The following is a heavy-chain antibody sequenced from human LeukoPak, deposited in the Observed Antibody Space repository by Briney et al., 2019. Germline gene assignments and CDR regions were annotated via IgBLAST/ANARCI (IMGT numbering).Heavy chain of an antibody. CDR3: TTDLGIVVVITAYFDY. D-gene: IGHD3-22*01. J-gene: IGHJ4*02. Sequence: GGSLRLSCAASGFTFSSYSMNWVRQAPGKGLEWVGRIKSKTDGGTTDYAAPVKGRFTISRDDSKNTLYLQMNSLKTEDTAVYYCTTDLGIVVVITAYFDYWGQGTLVTVSS. V-gene: IGHV3-15*01. CDR2: IKSKTDGGTT. CDR1: GFTFSSYS.